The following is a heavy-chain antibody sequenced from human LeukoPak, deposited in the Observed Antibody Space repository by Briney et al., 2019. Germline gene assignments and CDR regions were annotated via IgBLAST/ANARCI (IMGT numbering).Heavy chain of an antibody. CDR3: AKDRTTYYYDSRGYYQDY. Sequence: GGSLRLSCAASGFTFSSYAMSWVRQAPGKGLEWVSAISGSGGSTYYADSVKGRFTISRDNSKNTLYLQMNSLRAEDTAVYYCAKDRTTYYYDSRGYYQDYWGQGTLVTVSS. CDR2: ISGSGGST. J-gene: IGHJ4*02. V-gene: IGHV3-23*01. D-gene: IGHD3-22*01. CDR1: GFTFSSYA.